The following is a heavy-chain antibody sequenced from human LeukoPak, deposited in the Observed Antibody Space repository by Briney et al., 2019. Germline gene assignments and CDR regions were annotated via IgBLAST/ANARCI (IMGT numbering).Heavy chain of an antibody. V-gene: IGHV4-38-2*01. D-gene: IGHD3-22*01. CDR2: IYHSGST. CDR3: ASAVVVIRFDY. Sequence: PSETLSLTCAVSGYSISSGYYWGWIRQPPGKGLEWIGSIYHSGSTYYNPSLKSRVTISVDTSKNQLSLKLSSVTAADTAVYYCASAVVVIRFDYWGQGTLVTVSS. CDR1: GYSISSGYY. J-gene: IGHJ4*02.